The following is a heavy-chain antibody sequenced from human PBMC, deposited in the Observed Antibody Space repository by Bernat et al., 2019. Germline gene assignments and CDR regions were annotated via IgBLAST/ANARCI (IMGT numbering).Heavy chain of an antibody. CDR3: ARLDGYLPRELWYFDL. V-gene: IGHV3-66*04. J-gene: IGHJ2*01. CDR1: GFTVSSNY. Sequence: EVQLVESGGGLVQPGGSLRLSCAASGFTVSSNYMSWFRQAPGKGLEWVSVIYCGGSTYDANSMKGRFTISRDNSKNTLYLQINSLRAEVTAVYYCARLDGYLPRELWYFDLWGRGALVTVSS. D-gene: IGHD5-24*01. CDR2: IYCGGST.